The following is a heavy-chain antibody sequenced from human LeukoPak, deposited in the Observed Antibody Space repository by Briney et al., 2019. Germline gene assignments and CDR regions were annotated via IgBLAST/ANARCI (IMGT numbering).Heavy chain of an antibody. J-gene: IGHJ4*02. V-gene: IGHV3-30-3*02. Sequence: GGSLRLSCAASGFTFSSYAMHWVRQAPGKGLEWVAVISYDGSNKYYADSVKGRFTISRDNSKNTLYLQMNSLRAEDTAIYYCAKRTTGPIRYFDYWGQGTLVTVSS. CDR1: GFTFSSYA. CDR2: ISYDGSNK. D-gene: IGHD1-7*01. CDR3: AKRTTGPIRYFDY.